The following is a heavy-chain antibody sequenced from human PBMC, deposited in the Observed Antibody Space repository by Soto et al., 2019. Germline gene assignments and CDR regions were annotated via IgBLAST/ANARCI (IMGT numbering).Heavy chain of an antibody. J-gene: IGHJ5*02. CDR1: GFTFSSYA. CDR2: ISGSGGST. D-gene: IGHD2-2*01. CDR3: AKDRFSSTSRRTYNWFDP. V-gene: IGHV3-23*01. Sequence: GGSLRLSCAASGFTFSSYAMSWLRQAPGKGLEWVSAISGSGGSTYYADSVKGRFTISRDNSKNTLYLQMNSLRAEDTAVYYCAKDRFSSTSRRTYNWFDPWGQGTLVTVSS.